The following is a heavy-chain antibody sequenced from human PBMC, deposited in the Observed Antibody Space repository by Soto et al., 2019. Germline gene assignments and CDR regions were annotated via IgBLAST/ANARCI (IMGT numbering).Heavy chain of an antibody. CDR2: INHSGST. CDR1: GGSFSGYY. Sequence: SETLSLTFAVYGGSFSGYYWSWIRQPPGKGLEWIGEINHSGSTNYNPSLKSRVTISVDTSKNQFSLKLSSVTAADTAVYYCARSIYYDSSGYPTNWFDPWGQGTLVTVSS. J-gene: IGHJ5*02. CDR3: ARSIYYDSSGYPTNWFDP. V-gene: IGHV4-34*01. D-gene: IGHD3-22*01.